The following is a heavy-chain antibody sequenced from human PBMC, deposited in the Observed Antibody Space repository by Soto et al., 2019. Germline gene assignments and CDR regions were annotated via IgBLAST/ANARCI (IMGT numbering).Heavy chain of an antibody. V-gene: IGHV3-33*01. Sequence: QVQMVASGGGVVQPGKSLRLSCAASGFTFSDYGMHWVRQAPARGPEWVALVRDDGSRTYYADSVRGRFTISRDNSKNMFYLQMNSLRVEDTAIYYCATATATGDFDLWGQGTMVTVSS. CDR2: VRDDGSRT. CDR3: ATATATGDFDL. J-gene: IGHJ3*01. CDR1: GFTFSDYG.